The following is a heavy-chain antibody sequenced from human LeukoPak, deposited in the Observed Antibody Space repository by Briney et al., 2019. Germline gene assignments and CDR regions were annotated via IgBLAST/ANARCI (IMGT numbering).Heavy chain of an antibody. CDR3: ARMSREITSLFDFDY. Sequence: GGSLRLSCAASGFTFSSYWMHWVRQAPGKGLVWVSRINSDGSSTSYADSVKGRFTISRDNAKNTLYLQMNSLRAEDTAVYYCARMSREITSLFDFDYWGQGTLVTVSS. CDR2: INSDGSST. D-gene: IGHD1-14*01. CDR1: GFTFSSYW. V-gene: IGHV3-74*01. J-gene: IGHJ4*02.